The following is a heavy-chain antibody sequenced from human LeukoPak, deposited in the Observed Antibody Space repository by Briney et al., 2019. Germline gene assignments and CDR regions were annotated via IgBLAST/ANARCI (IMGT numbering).Heavy chain of an antibody. CDR3: AKEGCSGGSCYPTITYYFDH. Sequence: GGSLRLSCAASGFTFSSYAMSWVRQAPGKGLEWVSAISGSGGSTYYADSVKGRFTISRDNSKNTLYLQMNSLRAEDTAVYYCAKEGCSGGSCYPTITYYFDHWGQGTLVTVSS. V-gene: IGHV3-23*01. CDR2: ISGSGGST. CDR1: GFTFSSYA. D-gene: IGHD2-15*01. J-gene: IGHJ4*02.